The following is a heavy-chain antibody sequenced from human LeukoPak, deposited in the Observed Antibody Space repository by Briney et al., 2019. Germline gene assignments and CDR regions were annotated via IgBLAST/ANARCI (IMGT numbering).Heavy chain of an antibody. Sequence: SETLSLTCTVSGGSISSYYWSWIRQPPGKGLEWIGYIYYSGSTNYNPSLKSRVTISVDTSKNQFSLKLSSVTAADTAVYYCARAKFYGSGWYWYVDFWGRGTLVTVSS. CDR1: GGSISSYY. CDR2: IYYSGST. J-gene: IGHJ2*01. V-gene: IGHV4-59*01. D-gene: IGHD6-19*01. CDR3: ARAKFYGSGWYWYVDF.